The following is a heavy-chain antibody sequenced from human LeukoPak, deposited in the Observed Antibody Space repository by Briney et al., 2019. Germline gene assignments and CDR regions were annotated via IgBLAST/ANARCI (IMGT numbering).Heavy chain of an antibody. CDR3: ARGGGTALPYLDN. Sequence: GGSLRLSCAASGFTFRSYALHWVRQAPGKGLEWVAVISYDGNTKYYADSVKDRFTISRDNSMNILYLQMNSLRPEDTAVYYCARGGGTALPYLDNWGQGTLVTVSS. J-gene: IGHJ4*02. V-gene: IGHV3-30-3*01. D-gene: IGHD2-15*01. CDR1: GFTFRSYA. CDR2: ISYDGNTK.